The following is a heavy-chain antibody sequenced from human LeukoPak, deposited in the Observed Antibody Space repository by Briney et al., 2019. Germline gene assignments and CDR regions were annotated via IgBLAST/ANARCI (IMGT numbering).Heavy chain of an antibody. CDR3: AREGYDFWSGYFRGLDF. V-gene: IGHV3-7*01. D-gene: IGHD3-3*01. Sequence: GGSLRLSCEGSGFTFSKHGLNWVRHTPGKGLEWVANIKQDGSEKYYVDSVKGRFTISRDNAKNSLYLQMDSLRAVDTAVYYCAREGYDFWSGYFRGLDFWGLGTLVTVSS. CDR2: IKQDGSEK. J-gene: IGHJ4*02. CDR1: GFTFSKHG.